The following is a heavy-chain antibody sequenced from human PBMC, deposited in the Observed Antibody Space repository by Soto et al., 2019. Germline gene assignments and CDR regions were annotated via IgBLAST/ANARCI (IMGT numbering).Heavy chain of an antibody. CDR2: SRNKANSYST. D-gene: IGHD1-26*01. CDR1: GFTFSDHY. Sequence: EVQLVESGGGLVQPGGSLRLSCAASGFTFSDHYMDWVRQAPGKGLEWVGRSRNKANSYSTEYAASVKGRFTISRDESKNSLYRQMNGLKTEDTAVYSCARFSGSNTGGLDYWGQGTLVTVSS. CDR3: ARFSGSNTGGLDY. V-gene: IGHV3-72*01. J-gene: IGHJ4*02.